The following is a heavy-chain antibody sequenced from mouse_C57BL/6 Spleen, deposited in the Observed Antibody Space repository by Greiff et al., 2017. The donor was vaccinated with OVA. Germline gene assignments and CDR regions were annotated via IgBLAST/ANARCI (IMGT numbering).Heavy chain of an antibody. CDR1: GYTFTTYP. J-gene: IGHJ4*01. V-gene: IGHV1-47*01. D-gene: IGHD2-4*01. CDR3: ARGFYDYDYYAVDY. CDR2: FHPYNDDT. Sequence: QVHVKQSGAELVKPGASVKMSCKASGYTFTTYPIEWMKQNHGKSLEWIGNFHPYNDDTKYNEKFKGKSTLTVEKSSSTVYLELSRLTSDDSAVYYCARGFYDYDYYAVDYWGQGTAVTVSS.